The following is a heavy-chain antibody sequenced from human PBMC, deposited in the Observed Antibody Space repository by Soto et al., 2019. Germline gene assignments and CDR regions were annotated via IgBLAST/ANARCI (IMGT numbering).Heavy chain of an antibody. CDR1: GLNVSANY. CDR3: ARVGITLPGNDY. J-gene: IGHJ4*02. D-gene: IGHD6-19*01. CDR2: IYSDGRT. Sequence: EVQLVESGGALVQPGGSHRLSCAASGLNVSANYMTWVRQAPGKGLEWVSIIYSDGRTYYADSVKGRFTISRDISNNTLFLQMNGLRPEDTAVYYCARVGITLPGNDYWGQGTLVTVSS. V-gene: IGHV3-66*01.